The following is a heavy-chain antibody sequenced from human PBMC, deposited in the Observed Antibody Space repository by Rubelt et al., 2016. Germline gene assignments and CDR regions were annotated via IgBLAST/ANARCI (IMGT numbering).Heavy chain of an antibody. J-gene: IGHJ4*02. CDR2: IYYSGSS. V-gene: IGHV4-59*08. CDR3: ARQSRGFGVPIS. D-gene: IGHD3-16*01. Sequence: QVQLQESGPGLVKPSETLSLTCTVSGGSISSYYCSWIRQPPGKGLEWIGYIYYSGSSNYNPSLKSRVIMSVDTSKNQFSRKLGSGTAADTAVDFCARQSRGFGVPISWGQGTLVTVSS. CDR1: GGSISSYY.